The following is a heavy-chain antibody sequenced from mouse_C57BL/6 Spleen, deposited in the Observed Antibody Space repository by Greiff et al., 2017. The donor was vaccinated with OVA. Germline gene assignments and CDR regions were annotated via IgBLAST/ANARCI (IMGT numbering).Heavy chain of an antibody. V-gene: IGHV1-4*01. CDR1: GYTFTSYT. Sequence: VQLQQSGAELARPGASVKMSCKASGYTFTSYTMHWVKQRPGQGLEWIGYINPSSGYTKYNQKFKDKATLTADKSSSTAYMQLSSLTSEDSAVYYCAGYDYDGGLDDWGQGTTLTVSS. J-gene: IGHJ2*01. CDR2: INPSSGYT. CDR3: AGYDYDGGLDD. D-gene: IGHD2-4*01.